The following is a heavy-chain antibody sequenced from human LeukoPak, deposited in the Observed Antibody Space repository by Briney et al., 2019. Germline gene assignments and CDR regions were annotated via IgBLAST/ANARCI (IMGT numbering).Heavy chain of an antibody. CDR1: GGSFSDYY. V-gene: IGHV4-34*01. J-gene: IGHJ6*02. D-gene: IGHD6-13*01. CDR3: ARDGYSTPDV. Sequence: PSETLSLTCAVYGGSFSDYYWSWIRQPPGKGLEWIGEINHGGSTNYNPSLKSRVTLSEDTSKNQFSLKLTSVTAADTAVYYCARDGYSTPDVWGQGTTVTVSS. CDR2: INHGGST.